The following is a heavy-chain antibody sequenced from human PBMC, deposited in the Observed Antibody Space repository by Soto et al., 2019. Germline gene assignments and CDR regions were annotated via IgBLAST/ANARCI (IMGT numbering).Heavy chain of an antibody. Sequence: QVQLVESGGGVVQPGRSLRLSCETSGFTFSHYGMHWVRQAPGKGLECVALIAYDGSNNYYADSVKVRFAISRDNSKNTLYLKMTRLRAEDTAVYYCAKDLATVSTDYYYYVMDVWGLGTTVTVSS. D-gene: IGHD4-4*01. J-gene: IGHJ6*02. CDR1: GFTFSHYG. CDR2: IAYDGSNN. CDR3: AKDLATVSTDYYYYVMDV. V-gene: IGHV3-30*18.